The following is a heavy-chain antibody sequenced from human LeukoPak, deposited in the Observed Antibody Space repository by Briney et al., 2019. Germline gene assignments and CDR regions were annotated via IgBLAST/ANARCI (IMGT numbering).Heavy chain of an antibody. J-gene: IGHJ5*02. CDR2: FDPEDGET. CDR1: GYTLTELS. D-gene: IGHD3-10*01. V-gene: IGHV1-24*01. Sequence: VASVKVSCKVSGYTLTELSMHWVRQAPGKGLEWMGGFDPEDGETIYAQKFQGRVTMTEDTSTDTAYMELSSLRSEDTAVYYCANIHPYYGSGSPWGQGTLVTVSS. CDR3: ANIHPYYGSGSP.